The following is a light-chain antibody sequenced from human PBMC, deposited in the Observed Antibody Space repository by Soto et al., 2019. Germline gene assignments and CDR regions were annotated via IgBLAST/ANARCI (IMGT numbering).Light chain of an antibody. CDR2: DAS. V-gene: IGKV1-5*01. CDR1: QSISSW. CDR3: EQYNSYSPWT. Sequence: DIQMTQSPSTLSASVRDIVTITCRASQSISSWLAWYQQKPGKAPKLLIYDASSLESGVPTRLSASGPGTEFALTMSILQPDDVATYYCEQYNSYSPWTFGRGTEVEIK. J-gene: IGKJ1*01.